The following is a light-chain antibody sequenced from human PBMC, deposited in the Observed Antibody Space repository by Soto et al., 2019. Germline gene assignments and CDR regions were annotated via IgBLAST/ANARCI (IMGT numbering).Light chain of an antibody. CDR1: QSVSSSF. Sequence: EIVLTPSPGTLSLSPVERATLSCRASQSVSSSFLAWYQQRPGQAPRLLIYGASSRAPGIPDRFSGSGSGTDFTLTISRLEPEDFAVYYCQQYGSSPPINFGQGTRLEIK. CDR3: QQYGSSPPIN. CDR2: GAS. V-gene: IGKV3-20*01. J-gene: IGKJ5*01.